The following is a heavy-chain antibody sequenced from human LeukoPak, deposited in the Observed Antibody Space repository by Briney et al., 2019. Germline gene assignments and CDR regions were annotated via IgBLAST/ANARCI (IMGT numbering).Heavy chain of an antibody. D-gene: IGHD2-2*02. Sequence: PSETLSLTCTVSGGSISSYYWSWVRQPPGKGLEWMGEINHSGSTNYNPPLKSRVTISGDPSKHQFSLKLRSVTAADTAVYYCARGDIVVVPAAINFDYWGRGTVVSVPS. CDR2: INHSGST. J-gene: IGHJ4*02. V-gene: IGHV4-34*01. CDR1: GGSISSYY. CDR3: ARGDIVVVPAAINFDY.